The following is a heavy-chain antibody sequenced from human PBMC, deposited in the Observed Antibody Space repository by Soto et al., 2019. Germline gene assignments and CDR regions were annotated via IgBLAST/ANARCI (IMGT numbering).Heavy chain of an antibody. V-gene: IGHV4-39*01. J-gene: IGHJ4*02. Sequence: SETLSLTCTVSGVSITNSSFYCGWIRRPPGKVLEWIGTLYYSVITYYNPSLQSRATMPVDTSKNQFSLRLTSVTAADTAVYYCARHGSNWGQGTLVTVSS. CDR1: GVSITNSSFY. CDR2: LYYSVIT. CDR3: ARHGSN.